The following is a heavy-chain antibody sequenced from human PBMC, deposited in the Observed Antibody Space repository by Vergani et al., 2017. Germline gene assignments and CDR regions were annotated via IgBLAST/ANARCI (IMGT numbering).Heavy chain of an antibody. V-gene: IGHV4-4*07. Sequence: QVQLQESGPGLVKPSETLSLTCTVSGGSISSYYWGWIRQPAGKGLEWIGRIYTSGSTNYNPSLKSRVTMSVATSKNQFSLKLSSVTAADTAVYYCAREEGTIFGVVIFDYWGQGTLVTVSS. CDR3: AREEGTIFGVVIFDY. J-gene: IGHJ4*02. D-gene: IGHD3-3*01. CDR2: IYTSGST. CDR1: GGSISSYY.